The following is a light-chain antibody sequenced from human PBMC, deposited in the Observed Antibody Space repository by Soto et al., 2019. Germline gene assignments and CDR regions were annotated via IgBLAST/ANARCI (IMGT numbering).Light chain of an antibody. Sequence: QSALTQPASVSGSPGQSITISCTGTRSDVGGYNHVSWYQQHPGKAPKLMIYDVNKRPSGVSNHFSGSKSGNTASLTISGLQVEEEADYYCCSYAGSSTWVFGGGTKLTVL. CDR3: CSYAGSSTWV. CDR1: RSDVGGYNH. V-gene: IGLV2-23*02. CDR2: DVN. J-gene: IGLJ3*02.